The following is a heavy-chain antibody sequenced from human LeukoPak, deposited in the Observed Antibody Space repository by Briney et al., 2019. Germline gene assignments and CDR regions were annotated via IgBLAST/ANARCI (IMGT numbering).Heavy chain of an antibody. V-gene: IGHV3-74*01. Sequence: TGGSLSLSCAASGFTFSRFWMHWARQTPGRGLVGISRINEDGSGTTYADSVMGRFTISRDNAKNTVYLKMNSLRVDDTAVYYCGSGGPTVAGKAIDYWGQGALVTVSS. CDR1: GFTFSRFW. D-gene: IGHD6-19*01. CDR2: INEDGSGT. CDR3: GSGGPTVAGKAIDY. J-gene: IGHJ4*02.